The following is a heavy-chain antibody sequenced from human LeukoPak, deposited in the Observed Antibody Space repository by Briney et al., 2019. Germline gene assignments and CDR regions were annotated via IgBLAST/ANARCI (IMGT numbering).Heavy chain of an antibody. CDR2: ISGSGGST. CDR3: AKVGYYYGSGSNPSHGPSFDY. J-gene: IGHJ4*02. Sequence: GGSLRLSCAASGFTFSSYAMSWVRQAPGKGLEWVSAISGSGGSTYYADSVKGRFTISRDNSKNTPYLQMNSLRAEDTAVYYCAKVGYYYGSGSNPSHGPSFDYWGQGTLVTVSS. D-gene: IGHD3-10*01. V-gene: IGHV3-23*01. CDR1: GFTFSSYA.